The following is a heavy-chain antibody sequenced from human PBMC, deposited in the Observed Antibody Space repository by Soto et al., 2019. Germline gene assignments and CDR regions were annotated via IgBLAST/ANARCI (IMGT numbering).Heavy chain of an antibody. D-gene: IGHD4-17*01. CDR3: ARGVGNYGGNWDYYGMDV. CDR1: GYTFSDNG. CDR2: ISTYTGNT. V-gene: IGHV1-8*02. Sequence: ASVKVSCKASGYTFSDNGISWVRQAPGQGLEWMGWISTYTGNTGYAQKFQGRVTMTRNTSISTAYMELSSLRSEDTAVYYCARGVGNYGGNWDYYGMDVWGQGTTVTVSS. J-gene: IGHJ6*02.